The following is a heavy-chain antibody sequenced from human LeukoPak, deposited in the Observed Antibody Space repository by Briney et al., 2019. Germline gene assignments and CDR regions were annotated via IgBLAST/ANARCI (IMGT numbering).Heavy chain of an antibody. CDR1: GFTFCAYS. J-gene: IGHJ4*02. Sequence: GVLRLSCAASGFTFCAYSMNWVRQAPGKGLEWVSSISTGSSYIYYADSVKGRFTISRENAKNSLYLQMNSLRAEDTAVYYCARDSTPYDSSGYCYDYWGQGTLVTVSS. D-gene: IGHD3-22*01. V-gene: IGHV3-21*01. CDR2: ISTGSSYI. CDR3: ARDSTPYDSSGYCYDY.